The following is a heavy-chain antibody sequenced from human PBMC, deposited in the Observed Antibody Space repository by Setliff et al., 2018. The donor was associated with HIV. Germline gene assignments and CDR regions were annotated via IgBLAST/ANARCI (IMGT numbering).Heavy chain of an antibody. V-gene: IGHV4-61*02. Sequence: SETLSLTCTVAGGSINSGGYYWVWIRQPALKGLEWIGRIYTSGLTNYNPSLKSRVTISVDTSKNQVSLKLSSVTASDTAVYYCARARYIVIRGDAGMDVWGPGTTVTVSS. CDR3: ARARYIVIRGDAGMDV. J-gene: IGHJ6*02. D-gene: IGHD3-10*01. CDR2: IYTSGLT. CDR1: GGSINSGGYY.